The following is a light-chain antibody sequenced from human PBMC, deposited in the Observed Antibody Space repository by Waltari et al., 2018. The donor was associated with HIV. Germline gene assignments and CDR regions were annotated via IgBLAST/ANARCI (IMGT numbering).Light chain of an antibody. V-gene: IGKV3-11*01. CDR1: QSVSNF. CDR3: QQRTNWPPWT. CDR2: DAS. J-gene: IGKJ1*01. Sequence: DIVLTQFPVTLSLSPGERATLSCRASQSVSNFLAWYQQKPGQAPRLLIFDASNRATGVPARFSGTGSGTDFTLTISNLEPEDFGIYYCQQRTNWPPWTFGQGTRVEIK.